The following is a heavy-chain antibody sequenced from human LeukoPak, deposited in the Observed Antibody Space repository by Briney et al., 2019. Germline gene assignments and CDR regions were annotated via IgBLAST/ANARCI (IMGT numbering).Heavy chain of an antibody. CDR3: ARQTGSGLFILP. V-gene: IGHV4-39*01. D-gene: IGHD3/OR15-3a*01. CDR1: GVSISSSKSY. Sequence: SETLSLTCTVSGVSISSSKSYWGWIRQPPGKGLEWIGSIYYSGNTYYNASLKSQVSISIDTSKNQFSLKLTSETAADTAVYYCARQTGSGLFILPGGQGTLVTVSS. J-gene: IGHJ4*02. CDR2: IYYSGNT.